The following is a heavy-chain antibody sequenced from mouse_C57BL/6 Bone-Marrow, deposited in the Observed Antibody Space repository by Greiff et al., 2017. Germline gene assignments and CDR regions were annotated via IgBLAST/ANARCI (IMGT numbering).Heavy chain of an antibody. CDR2: IYPRSGNT. V-gene: IGHV1-81*01. D-gene: IGHD2-1*01. CDR3: AREGNYGNPWFAY. CDR1: GYTFTSYG. Sequence: QVQLQQSGAELARPGASVKLSCKASGYTFTSYGISWVKQRTGQGLEWIGEIYPRSGNTYYNEKFKGKATLTADKSSSTAYMGLRSLTSEDSAVYFCAREGNYGNPWFAYWGQGTLVTVSA. J-gene: IGHJ3*01.